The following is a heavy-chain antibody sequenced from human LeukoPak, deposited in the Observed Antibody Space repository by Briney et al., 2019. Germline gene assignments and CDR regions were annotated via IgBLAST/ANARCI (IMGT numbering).Heavy chain of an antibody. Sequence: GGSLRLSCAASGFTFSSYAMSWVRQAPGKGLEWVSAISGSGGSTYYADSVKGRFTISRDNAKNSLYLQMNSLRDEDTAVYYCAREGYDYGDYDAFDIWGQGTMVTVSS. CDR1: GFTFSSYA. CDR3: AREGYDYGDYDAFDI. V-gene: IGHV3-23*01. CDR2: ISGSGGST. D-gene: IGHD4-17*01. J-gene: IGHJ3*02.